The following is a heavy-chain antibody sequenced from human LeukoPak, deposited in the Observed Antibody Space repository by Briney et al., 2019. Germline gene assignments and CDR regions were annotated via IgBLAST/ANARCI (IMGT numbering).Heavy chain of an antibody. CDR3: ARNLYDFLTGFDS. D-gene: IGHD3-9*01. CDR1: GFTFSTYS. CDR2: IRSSSSII. V-gene: IGHV3-48*02. Sequence: PGGSLRLSCAASGFTFSTYSMNGVRQSPGRGLEWVSYIRSSSSIIHYADSVKGRFTISRDNAKSSLYLQMNSLRDEDTAVYYCARNLYDFLTGFDSWGQGTLVTVSS. J-gene: IGHJ4*02.